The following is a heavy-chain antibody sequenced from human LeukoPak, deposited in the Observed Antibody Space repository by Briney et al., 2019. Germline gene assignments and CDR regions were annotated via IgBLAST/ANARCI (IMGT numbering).Heavy chain of an antibody. CDR1: GYSFTSYW. D-gene: IGHD3-10*01. Sequence: GESLKISCKGSGYSFTSYWIGWVRQMPGKGLEWMGIIYPGDSDTRYSPSFQGQVTISADKSISTAYLQWSSLKASDTAMYYCASRSSGVTYYYGSGGTYYSDYWGQGTLVTVSS. CDR3: ASRSSGVTYYYGSGGTYYSDY. J-gene: IGHJ4*02. V-gene: IGHV5-51*01. CDR2: IYPGDSDT.